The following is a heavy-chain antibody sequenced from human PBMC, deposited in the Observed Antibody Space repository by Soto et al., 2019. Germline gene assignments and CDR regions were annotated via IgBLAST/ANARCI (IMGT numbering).Heavy chain of an antibody. CDR3: ARGIVVVVADPPDPSLEVPFDY. J-gene: IGHJ4*02. CDR2: ISAHNGNT. CDR1: GYTFTSYG. Sequence: GASVKVSCKASGYTFTSYGISWVRQAPGQGLEWMGWISAHNGNTNYAQKLQGRVTMTTDTSTSTAYMELRSLRSDDTAVYYCARGIVVVVADPPDPSLEVPFDYWGQGTLVTVSS. D-gene: IGHD2-15*01. V-gene: IGHV1-18*01.